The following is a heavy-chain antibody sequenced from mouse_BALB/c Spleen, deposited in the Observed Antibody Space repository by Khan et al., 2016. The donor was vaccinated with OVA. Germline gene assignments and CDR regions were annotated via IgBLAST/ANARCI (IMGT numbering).Heavy chain of an antibody. CDR2: INPSTGYT. J-gene: IGHJ2*01. CDR3: SSRGLRGCFDY. V-gene: IGHV1-7*01. CDR1: GYTFINYW. Sequence: VQLQESGAELAKPGASVKMSCKASGYTFINYWILWIKQRPAQSLEWIGYINPSTGYTEYNQNFKDKATLTVAKSSSTAYMQLTSLTSEDSTVFCWSSRGLRGCFDYWGQGTTLTVSS.